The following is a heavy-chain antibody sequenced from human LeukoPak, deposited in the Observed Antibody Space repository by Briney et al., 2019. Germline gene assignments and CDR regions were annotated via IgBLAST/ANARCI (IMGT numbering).Heavy chain of an antibody. CDR3: ARGTYDSSGGDAFDI. V-gene: IGHV3-53*01. Sequence: GGSLRLSCAASEFSVGSNYMTWDRQAPGKGLEWVSVIYSGGSTYYADSVKGRFTISRDNSKNTLYLQMNSLRAEDTAVYYCARGTYDSSGGDAFDIWGQGTMVTVSS. D-gene: IGHD3-22*01. CDR1: EFSVGSNY. CDR2: IYSGGST. J-gene: IGHJ3*02.